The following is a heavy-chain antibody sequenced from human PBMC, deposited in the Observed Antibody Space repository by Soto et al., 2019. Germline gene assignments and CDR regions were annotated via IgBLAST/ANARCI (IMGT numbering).Heavy chain of an antibody. D-gene: IGHD2-2*01. CDR1: GGSFSGYY. CDR3: ARVYCSSTSCYAGFAWFDP. CDR2: INHSGST. Sequence: QVQLQQWGAELLKPSETLSLTCAVYGGSFSGYYWSWIRQPPGKGLEWIGEINHSGSTNYNPSLKSRVTISVDTSKNQFSLKLSSVTAADTAVYYCARVYCSSTSCYAGFAWFDPWGQGTLVTVSS. V-gene: IGHV4-34*01. J-gene: IGHJ5*02.